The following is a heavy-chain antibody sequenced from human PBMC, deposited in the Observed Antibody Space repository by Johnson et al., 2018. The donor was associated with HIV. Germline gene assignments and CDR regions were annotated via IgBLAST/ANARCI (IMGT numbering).Heavy chain of an antibody. CDR1: GFTFSNYG. J-gene: IGHJ3*02. D-gene: IGHD6-19*01. V-gene: IGHV3-30*02. CDR3: AKGRERRQWLVQYDAFDI. Sequence: QVQLVESGGGLVQPGGSLRLSCTASGFTFSNYGMHWVRQAPGKGLEWVAFIRYDGNNKYYADSVKGRFTISRDKSKNTLYLQMISLRAEDTAVYYCAKGRERRQWLVQYDAFDIWGQGTMVTVSS. CDR2: IRYDGNNK.